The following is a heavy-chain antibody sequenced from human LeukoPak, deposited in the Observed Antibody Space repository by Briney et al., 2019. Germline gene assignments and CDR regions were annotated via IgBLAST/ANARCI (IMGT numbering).Heavy chain of an antibody. J-gene: IGHJ4*02. CDR2: INPNSGGT. Sequence: GASVKVSCKASGYTFTGYYMHWVRQAPGQGLEWMGRINPNSGGTNYAQKFQGRVTMTRDTSIGTAYMELSRLRSDDTAVYYCARTRFLEWYYFDYWGQGTLVTVSS. CDR1: GYTFTGYY. CDR3: ARTRFLEWYYFDY. D-gene: IGHD3-3*01. V-gene: IGHV1-2*06.